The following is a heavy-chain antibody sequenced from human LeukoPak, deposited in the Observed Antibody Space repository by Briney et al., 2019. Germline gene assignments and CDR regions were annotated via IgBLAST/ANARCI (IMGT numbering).Heavy chain of an antibody. V-gene: IGHV1-69*02. CDR1: GGTFSSYT. Sequence: ASVKVSCKASGGTFSSYTISWVRQAPGQGLEWMVRIIPILGIANYAQKFQGRVTITADKSTSTAYMELSSLRSEDTAVYYCAEGISSSSTRRYYYYMDVWAKGPRLPPP. J-gene: IGHJ6*03. D-gene: IGHD6-6*01. CDR3: AEGISSSSTRRYYYYMDV. CDR2: IIPILGIA.